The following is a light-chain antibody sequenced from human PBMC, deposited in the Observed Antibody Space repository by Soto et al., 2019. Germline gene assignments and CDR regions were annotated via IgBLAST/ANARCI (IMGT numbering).Light chain of an antibody. CDR1: QSVINNY. V-gene: IGKV3-20*01. CDR3: QQYHSTFRA. CDR2: GTS. Sequence: VLTQSPGTLSLSPGDSATLSCTTSQSVINNYVAWYQQKPGQATRLIIYGTSGRATGIPDRFTAGGSGTDFTLTIGRLEPDDFAVYYCQQYHSTFRAFGQWTKVEIK. J-gene: IGKJ1*01.